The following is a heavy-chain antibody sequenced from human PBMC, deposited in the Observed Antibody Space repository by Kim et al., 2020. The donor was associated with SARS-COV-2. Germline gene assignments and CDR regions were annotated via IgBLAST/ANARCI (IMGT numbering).Heavy chain of an antibody. D-gene: IGHD3-16*01. V-gene: IGHV1-18*01. Sequence: TNDAQKLQGRVTMTTDTSAGTAYMGLRSLRSDDAAVYYCARDAGEGWFDPWGQGTLVTVSS. CDR2: T. J-gene: IGHJ5*02. CDR3: ARDAGEGWFDP.